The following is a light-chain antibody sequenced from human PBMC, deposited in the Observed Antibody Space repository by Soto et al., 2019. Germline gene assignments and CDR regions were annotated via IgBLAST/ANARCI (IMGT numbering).Light chain of an antibody. Sequence: DIQMTQSPSSVSASVGDRVAITCRAGQDIGTWLAWYQQKPGKAPKLLIFRSSSLHSGVPSRFGGSGSRTDFTLTISNLQPEDSGTYYCQQANLFPLTFGGGTKVEVK. CDR2: RSS. V-gene: IGKV1-12*01. CDR3: QQANLFPLT. J-gene: IGKJ4*01. CDR1: QDIGTW.